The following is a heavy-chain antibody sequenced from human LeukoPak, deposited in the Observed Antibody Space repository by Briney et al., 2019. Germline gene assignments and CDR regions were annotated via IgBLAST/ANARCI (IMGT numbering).Heavy chain of an antibody. CDR2: INSDGSST. V-gene: IGHV3-74*03. CDR1: GFTFSSYW. D-gene: IGHD3-3*02. CDR3: ARDRSIEDAFDI. Sequence: TGGSLRLSCAASGFTFSSYWMHWVRQAPGKGLVWVSRINSDGSSTTYADSVKGRFAISRDNAKNTLFLQMNSLSPEDTAVYYCARDRSIEDAFDIRGQGTMVTVSS. J-gene: IGHJ3*02.